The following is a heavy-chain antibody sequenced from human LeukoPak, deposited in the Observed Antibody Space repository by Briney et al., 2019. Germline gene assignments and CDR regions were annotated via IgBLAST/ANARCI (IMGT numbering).Heavy chain of an antibody. CDR3: ARADSSGLYYFDY. V-gene: IGHV1-2*02. Sequence: ASVKVSCKASGYTFTGYYMHWVRQAPGQGLEWMGWINPNSGATNYAQTFQGRVTMTRDTSISTAYMELSRLRSDDTAVYYCARADSSGLYYFDYWGQGTLVTVSS. CDR2: INPNSGAT. CDR1: GYTFTGYY. J-gene: IGHJ4*02. D-gene: IGHD3-22*01.